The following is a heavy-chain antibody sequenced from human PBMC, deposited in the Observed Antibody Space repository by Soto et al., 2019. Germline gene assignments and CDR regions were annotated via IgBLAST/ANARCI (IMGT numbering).Heavy chain of an antibody. Sequence: SETLSLTCTVSGGSISSGGYYWSWIRQHPGKGLEWIGYIYYSGSTYYNPSLKSRVTISVDTSKNQFSLKLSSVTAADTAVYYCARGKNGDPRYYFDYWGQGTLVTVSS. CDR2: IYYSGST. CDR3: ARGKNGDPRYYFDY. CDR1: GGSISSGGYY. D-gene: IGHD4-17*01. V-gene: IGHV4-31*03. J-gene: IGHJ4*02.